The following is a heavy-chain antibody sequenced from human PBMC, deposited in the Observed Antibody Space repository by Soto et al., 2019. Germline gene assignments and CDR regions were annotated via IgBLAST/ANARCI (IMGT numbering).Heavy chain of an antibody. D-gene: IGHD2-15*01. V-gene: IGHV3-74*01. Sequence: EVQLVESGGGLVQPGGSLRLSCAASGFTFSRYWMHWVRQAPGEGLVWVSGISTEGSTTRYVDSVKGRFTISKDNVKNTLYLQMSSLRAEDTAVYYCAKDDCFVVGISRGSDIWGQGTVVTVSS. CDR2: ISTEGSTT. CDR1: GFTFSRYW. J-gene: IGHJ3*02. CDR3: AKDDCFVVGISRGSDI.